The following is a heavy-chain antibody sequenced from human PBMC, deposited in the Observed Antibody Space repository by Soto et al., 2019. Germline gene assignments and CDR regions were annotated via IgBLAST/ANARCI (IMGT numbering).Heavy chain of an antibody. CDR3: ARDNSVLRFLEWLLPLFDY. CDR1: GYTFTSYG. J-gene: IGHJ4*02. V-gene: IGHV1-18*01. D-gene: IGHD3-3*01. Sequence: GASVKVSCKASGYTFTSYGISWVRQAPGQRLKWMGWISAYNGNTNYAQKLQGRVTMTTDTSTSTAYMELRSLRSDDTAVYYCARDNSVLRFLEWLLPLFDYWGQGTLVTVSS. CDR2: ISAYNGNT.